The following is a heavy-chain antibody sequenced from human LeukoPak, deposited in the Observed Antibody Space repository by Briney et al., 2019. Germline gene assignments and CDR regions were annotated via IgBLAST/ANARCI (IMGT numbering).Heavy chain of an antibody. V-gene: IGHV4-34*01. D-gene: IGHD1-14*01. CDR2: INHSGST. Sequence: SETLSLTCAVYGGSFSGYYWSWIRQPPGKGLEWIGEINHSGSTNYNPSLKSRVTISVDTSKNQFSLKLSSVTAADTAAYYCARSAGTVDYWGQGTLVTVSS. CDR1: GGSFSGYY. J-gene: IGHJ4*02. CDR3: ARSAGTVDY.